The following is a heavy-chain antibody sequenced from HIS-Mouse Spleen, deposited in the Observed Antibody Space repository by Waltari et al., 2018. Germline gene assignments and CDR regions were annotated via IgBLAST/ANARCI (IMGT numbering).Heavy chain of an antibody. V-gene: IGHV4-4*07. D-gene: IGHD3-3*01. CDR1: GGSISSYY. CDR2: TYTSGST. J-gene: IGHJ3*02. Sequence: QVQLQESGPGLVKPSETLSLTCTVSGGSISSYYWSWIRQPAGKGLEWIGRTYTSGSTNDNPSLKSRVTMSVDTSKNQFSLKLSSVTAADTAVYYCARDFHDFWSGYYGGDKKHDAFDIWGQGTMVTVSS. CDR3: ARDFHDFWSGYYGGDKKHDAFDI.